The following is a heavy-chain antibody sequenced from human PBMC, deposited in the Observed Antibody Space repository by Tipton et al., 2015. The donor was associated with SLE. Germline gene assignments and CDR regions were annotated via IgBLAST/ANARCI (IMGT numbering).Heavy chain of an antibody. Sequence: TLSLTCAVYGGSFSGYYWSWIRQPPGKGLEWIGEINHSGSTNYNPSLKSRVTISVDTSKNQFSLKLSSVTAADTAVYYCARLGKEDSSGWYPFDYWGQGTTVTVSS. V-gene: IGHV4-34*01. D-gene: IGHD6-19*01. J-gene: IGHJ4*03. CDR1: GGSFSGYY. CDR2: INHSGST. CDR3: ARLGKEDSSGWYPFDY.